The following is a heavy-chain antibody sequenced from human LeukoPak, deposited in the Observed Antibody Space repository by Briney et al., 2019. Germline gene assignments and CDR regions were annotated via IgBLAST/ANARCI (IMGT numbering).Heavy chain of an antibody. Sequence: LETLSLTCAVYGGSFSGYYWSWIRQPPGKGLEWIGEINHSGSTNYNPSLRSRVTISVDTSKNQFSLKLSSVTAADTAVYYCARGAPRLLRFLEWLDWFDPWGQGTLVTVSS. CDR2: INHSGST. CDR1: GGSFSGYY. CDR3: ARGAPRLLRFLEWLDWFDP. D-gene: IGHD3-3*01. V-gene: IGHV4-34*01. J-gene: IGHJ5*02.